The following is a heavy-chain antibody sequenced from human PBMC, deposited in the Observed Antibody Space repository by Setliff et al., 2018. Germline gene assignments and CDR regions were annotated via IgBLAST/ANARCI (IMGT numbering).Heavy chain of an antibody. J-gene: IGHJ4*02. CDR3: ASSRDYNFWSGYYSPLDY. Sequence: ASVKVSCKASGGTFSSYAISWVRQAPGQGLEWMGGIIPIFGTANYAQRFQGRVTITADESTSTAYMELSSLRSEDTAVYYCASSRDYNFWSGYYSPLDYWGQGTLVTVSS. V-gene: IGHV1-69*13. CDR1: GGTFSSYA. D-gene: IGHD3-3*01. CDR2: IIPIFGTA.